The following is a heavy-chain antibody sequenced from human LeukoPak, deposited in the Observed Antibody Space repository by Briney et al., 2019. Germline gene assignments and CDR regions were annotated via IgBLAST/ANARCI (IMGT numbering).Heavy chain of an antibody. J-gene: IGHJ6*02. CDR1: GFPFSSYA. CDR3: AKRRDGMDV. Sequence: GGSLRLSCSASGFPFSSYAMHWVRQAPGKGLEYVSAISDSGGSTYYADSVKGRFTISRDNSKNTLYLQMNSLRAEDTAVYYCAKRRDGMDVWGQGTTVTVSS. CDR2: ISDSGGST. V-gene: IGHV3-64*04.